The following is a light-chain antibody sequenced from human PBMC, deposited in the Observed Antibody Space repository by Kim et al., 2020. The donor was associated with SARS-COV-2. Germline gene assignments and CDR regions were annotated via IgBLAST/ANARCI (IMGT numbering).Light chain of an antibody. Sequence: APGETAKITCGGNNIGGKSVQWYRQKPGQAPVLVVYYDSDRPSGIPERMSGSNSGNTATLTISGVEAGDEADDYCQVWNSRSDHGVFGGGTQLTVL. CDR2: YDS. CDR3: QVWNSRSDHGV. CDR1: NIGGKS. J-gene: IGLJ2*01. V-gene: IGLV3-21*02.